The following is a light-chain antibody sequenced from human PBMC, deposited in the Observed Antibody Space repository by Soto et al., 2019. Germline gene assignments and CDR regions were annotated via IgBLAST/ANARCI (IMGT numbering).Light chain of an antibody. CDR2: GAS. CDR3: QQYGSSPWT. Sequence: EIVLTQSPGTLSLSPGERATLSCRASQSVSSSYLAWYQQKPGQAPRLLIYGASSRPTGIPDRFSGSGSGTDFPLNISRLEPEDFAVYYCQQYGSSPWTFGQGTKVEIK. CDR1: QSVSSSY. J-gene: IGKJ1*01. V-gene: IGKV3-20*01.